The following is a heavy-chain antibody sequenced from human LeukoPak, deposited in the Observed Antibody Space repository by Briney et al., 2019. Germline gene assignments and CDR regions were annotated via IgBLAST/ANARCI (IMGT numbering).Heavy chain of an antibody. CDR3: AKARELLASFDY. CDR1: GFNVSNNY. Sequence: PGGSLRLSCAASGFNVSNNYMTWVRQAPGRGLEWVSVTYSDGNTYYADSVRGRFTISRDNAKNSLYLQMNSLRAEDTALYYCAKARELLASFDYWGQGTLVTVSS. CDR2: TYSDGNT. V-gene: IGHV3-53*05. J-gene: IGHJ4*02. D-gene: IGHD1-26*01.